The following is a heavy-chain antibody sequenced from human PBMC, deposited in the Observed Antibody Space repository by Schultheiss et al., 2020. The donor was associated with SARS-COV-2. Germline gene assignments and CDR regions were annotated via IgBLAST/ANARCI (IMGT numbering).Heavy chain of an antibody. Sequence: SETLSLTCTVSGGSISSGDYYWSWIRQPPGKGLEWIGYRYYSGSTYYNPSLKSRVTISVDTSKNQFSLKLSSVTAADTAVYYCARDTVVVPPDYGMDVWGQGTTVTVSS. J-gene: IGHJ6*02. CDR3: ARDTVVVPPDYGMDV. D-gene: IGHD2-2*01. CDR1: GGSISSGDYY. V-gene: IGHV4-30-4*01. CDR2: RYYSGST.